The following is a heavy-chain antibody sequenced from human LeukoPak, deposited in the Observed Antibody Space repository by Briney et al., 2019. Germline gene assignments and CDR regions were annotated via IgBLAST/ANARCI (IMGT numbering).Heavy chain of an antibody. D-gene: IGHD1-14*01. V-gene: IGHV4-4*02. CDR3: AREILGGFNPGAY. CDR2: IHRSGSP. Sequence: GSLRLSCAASGFTFNTNAMSWVRQPPGKGLEWIGEIHRSGSPNYNPSLQSRVTISIDRSRNQIALELSSVTAADTAVYYCAREILGGFNPGAYWGQGTLVTVSS. J-gene: IGHJ4*02. CDR1: GFTFNTNAM.